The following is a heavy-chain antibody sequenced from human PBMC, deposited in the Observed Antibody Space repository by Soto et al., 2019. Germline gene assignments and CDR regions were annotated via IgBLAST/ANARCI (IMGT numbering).Heavy chain of an antibody. CDR3: AKTPGIVGATSSFDF. V-gene: IGHV1-69*13. CDR2: IIPIFGTA. CDR1: GGTFSSYA. J-gene: IGHJ4*02. D-gene: IGHD1-26*01. Sequence: SVKVSCKASGGTFSSYAISWVRQAPGQGLEWMGGIIPIFGTANYAQKFQGRVTITADESTSTAYMELNSLRAEDTAVYYCAKTPGIVGATSSFDFWGQGTLVTVSS.